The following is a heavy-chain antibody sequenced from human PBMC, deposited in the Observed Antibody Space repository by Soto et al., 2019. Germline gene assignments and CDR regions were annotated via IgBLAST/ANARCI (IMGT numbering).Heavy chain of an antibody. J-gene: IGHJ6*02. Sequence: QVQLVESGGGVVQPGRSLRLSCAASGFTFSSYGIHWVRQAPGTGLEWVAVMWYDGTNKYYADSVKGRFTISRDNSKNTVYLQMNSLRAEDTAVYYCARGTYIYYYGMDVWGQGTTVTVFS. CDR3: ARGTYIYYYGMDV. D-gene: IGHD3-10*01. CDR2: MWYDGTNK. CDR1: GFTFSSYG. V-gene: IGHV3-33*01.